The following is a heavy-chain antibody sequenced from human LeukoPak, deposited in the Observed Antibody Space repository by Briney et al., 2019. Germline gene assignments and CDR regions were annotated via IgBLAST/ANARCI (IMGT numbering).Heavy chain of an antibody. CDR1: GFTVSNNY. V-gene: IGHV3-53*01. Sequence: GGSLRLSCAASGFTVSNNYMSWVRQAPGKGLEWVSVIYSGGSTYYADPAKGRFTISRDNSKNTLYLQMNSLRAEDTAVYYCARVGEGAAKDWGQGTLVTVSS. J-gene: IGHJ4*02. CDR3: ARVGEGAAKD. D-gene: IGHD1-26*01. CDR2: IYSGGST.